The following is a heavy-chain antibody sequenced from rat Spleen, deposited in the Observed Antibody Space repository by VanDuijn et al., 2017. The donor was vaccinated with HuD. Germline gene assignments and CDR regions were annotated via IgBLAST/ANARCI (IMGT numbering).Heavy chain of an antibody. D-gene: IGHD1-9*01. CDR2: INSAGST. Sequence: EVQLQESGPGLVKPSQSLSLTCSVTGFSITTHYWDWIRKFPGNKLEWMGYINSAGSTNYNPSLKSRISITRDKSKNQFFLQLKSVTTEDTATYYCARYGYNLFDYWGQGVMVTVSS. V-gene: IGHV3-3*01. CDR3: ARYGYNLFDY. CDR1: GFSITTHY. J-gene: IGHJ2*01.